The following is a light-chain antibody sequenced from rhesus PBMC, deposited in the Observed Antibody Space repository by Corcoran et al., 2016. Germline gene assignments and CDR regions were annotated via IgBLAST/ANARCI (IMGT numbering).Light chain of an antibody. V-gene: IGKV1-22*01. J-gene: IGKJ1*01. CDR2: KAS. CDR3: QRYSRSPRT. CDR1: QSISSW. Sequence: DIQMTQSPSSLSASVGDTVTINCRASQSISSWLAWYQQKPGKAPNLLIYKASSLQSGVPSRFSGSGSGTDFTLTISSLQSEDFATNNCQRYSRSPRTFGQGTKVEIK.